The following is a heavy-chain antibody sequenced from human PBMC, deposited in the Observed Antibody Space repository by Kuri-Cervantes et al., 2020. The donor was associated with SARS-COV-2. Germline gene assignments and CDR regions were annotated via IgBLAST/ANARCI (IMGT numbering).Heavy chain of an antibody. J-gene: IGHJ4*02. CDR1: GFTFSSYG. CDR3: ARDRGYGGLRYYFDY. D-gene: IGHD5-12*01. CDR2: IWYDGSNK. V-gene: IGHV3-33*08. Sequence: GGSLRLSCAASGFTFSSYGMHWVRQAPGKGLEWVAVIWYDGSNKYYADSVTGRFTISRDNSKNTLYLQMNSLRAGDKAVYYCARDRGYGGLRYYFDYWGQGTLVTVSS.